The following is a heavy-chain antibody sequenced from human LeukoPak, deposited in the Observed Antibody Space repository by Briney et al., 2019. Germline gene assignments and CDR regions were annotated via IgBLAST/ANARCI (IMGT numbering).Heavy chain of an antibody. CDR2: ISSSSSTI. CDR1: GFTFSSYS. V-gene: IGHV3-48*01. J-gene: IGHJ3*02. D-gene: IGHD3-3*01. CDR3: ARDHTLIWSGYSFGDGHAFDI. Sequence: PGGSLRLSCAASGFTFSSYSMNWVRQAPGKGLEWVSYISSSSSTIYYADSVKGRFTISRDNAKNSLYLQMNSLRAEDTAVYYCARDHTLIWSGYSFGDGHAFDIWGQGTMVTVSS.